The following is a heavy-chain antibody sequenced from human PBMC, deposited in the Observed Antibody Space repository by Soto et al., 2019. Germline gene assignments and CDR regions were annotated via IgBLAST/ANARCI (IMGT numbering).Heavy chain of an antibody. CDR2: IWYDGSNK. Sequence: GGSLRLSCAASGFTFSSYGMHWVRQAPGKGLEWVAVIWYDGSNKYYADSVKGRFTISRDNSKNTLYLQMNSLRAEDTAVYYCARDSGGITGTTYHYYYYMDVWGKGTTVTVSS. J-gene: IGHJ6*03. D-gene: IGHD1-7*01. CDR3: ARDSGGITGTTYHYYYYMDV. V-gene: IGHV3-33*01. CDR1: GFTFSSYG.